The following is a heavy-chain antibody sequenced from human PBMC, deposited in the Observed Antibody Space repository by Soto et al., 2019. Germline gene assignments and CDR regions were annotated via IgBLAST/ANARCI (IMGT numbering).Heavy chain of an antibody. CDR1: GFSFSNYA. Sequence: EVQLLESGGGLVQPGGSLRLSCATSGFSFSNYAMRWVRQAPGKGLEWVSAIGGRGGSTDYADSVKGRFTISRDNSKNTLYLQMNSLRAEDTAIYYCAKDSNRDAYNRGGFDIWGQGTMVTVSS. CDR3: AKDSNRDAYNRGGFDI. V-gene: IGHV3-23*01. J-gene: IGHJ3*02. CDR2: IGGRGGST. D-gene: IGHD3-10*01.